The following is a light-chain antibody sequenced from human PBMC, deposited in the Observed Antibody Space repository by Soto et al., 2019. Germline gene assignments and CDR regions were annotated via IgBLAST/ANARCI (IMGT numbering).Light chain of an antibody. V-gene: IGLV1-40*01. J-gene: IGLJ1*01. CDR3: QSYDSSLSGGDV. Sequence: QSVLTQPPSVSGAPGQTVTISCTGGSSNIGAGYDVHWYQQRPGTAPKLLIYGNSNRPSGVPDRFSGSTSGTSASLAITGLQAEDEADYYCQSYDSSLSGGDVFGTGTKVTVL. CDR2: GNS. CDR1: SSNIGAGYD.